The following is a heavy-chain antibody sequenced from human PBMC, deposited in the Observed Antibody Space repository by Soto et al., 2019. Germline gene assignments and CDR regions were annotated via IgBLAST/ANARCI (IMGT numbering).Heavy chain of an antibody. CDR3: ATSLGVVTQYYYYGMDV. D-gene: IGHD3-3*01. CDR2: IYPGDSVT. V-gene: IGHV5-51*01. Sequence: PGESLKISCKGSGYSFTSYWIGWVRQMPGKGLEWMGIIYPGDSVTRYSPSFQGQVTISADKSISTAYLQWSSLKASDTAMYYCATSLGVVTQYYYYGMDVWGQGTTVTVSS. J-gene: IGHJ6*02. CDR1: GYSFTSYW.